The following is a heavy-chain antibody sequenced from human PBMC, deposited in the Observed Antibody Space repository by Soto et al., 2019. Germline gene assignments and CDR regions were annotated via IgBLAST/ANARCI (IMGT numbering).Heavy chain of an antibody. D-gene: IGHD3-3*01. J-gene: IGHJ6*02. CDR3: AKLKGGLGRFYGMDA. Sequence: EEQLVESGGGSLQPGGSLRLSCAASGFSFRNYAMTWVRQSPGKGLEWVSLISGGGGSTSYADSVKGRFSISRDNSQNMLYLQMNGLRGEDTALYYCAKLKGGLGRFYGMDAWGQGTMVIVSS. CDR2: ISGGGGST. V-gene: IGHV3-23*04. CDR1: GFSFRNYA.